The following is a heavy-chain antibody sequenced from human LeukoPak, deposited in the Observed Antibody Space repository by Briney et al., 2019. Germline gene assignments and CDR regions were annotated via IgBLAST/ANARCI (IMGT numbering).Heavy chain of an antibody. D-gene: IGHD6-13*01. J-gene: IGHJ5*02. CDR2: MNPNSDNT. V-gene: IGHV1-8*03. CDR1: GYTFTSYD. CDR3: ARGKSSSWYRLGWFDP. Sequence: ASVKVSCKASGYTFTSYDINWVRQATGQGLEWMGWMNPNSDNTGYAQKFQGRVTITRNTSISTAYMELSSLRSEDTAVYYCARGKSSSWYRLGWFDPWGQGTLVTVSS.